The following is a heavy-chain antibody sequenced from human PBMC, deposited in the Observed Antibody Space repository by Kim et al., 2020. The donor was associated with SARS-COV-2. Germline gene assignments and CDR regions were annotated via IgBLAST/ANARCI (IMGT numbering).Heavy chain of an antibody. V-gene: IGHV4-4*07. CDR3: ARALGGYYFDY. D-gene: IGHD6-13*01. Sequence: NHKPSLKSRVHMSLDTAKNQFSLRLNSVSAADTAVYYCARALGGYYFDYWGQGTLVTVSS. J-gene: IGHJ4*02.